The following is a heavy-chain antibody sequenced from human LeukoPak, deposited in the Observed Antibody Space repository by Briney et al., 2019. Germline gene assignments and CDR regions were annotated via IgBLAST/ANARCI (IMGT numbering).Heavy chain of an antibody. CDR2: IIPILGIA. CDR3: ARYSDGGSSDYFDY. J-gene: IGHJ4*02. CDR1: GGTFSSYA. D-gene: IGHD2-15*01. V-gene: IGHV1-69*04. Sequence: ASVKVSCKASGGTFSSYAISWVRQAPGQGVEWMGRIIPILGIANYAQKFQGRVTITADKSTSTAYMELSSLRSEDTAVYYCARYSDGGSSDYFDYWGQGTLVTVSS.